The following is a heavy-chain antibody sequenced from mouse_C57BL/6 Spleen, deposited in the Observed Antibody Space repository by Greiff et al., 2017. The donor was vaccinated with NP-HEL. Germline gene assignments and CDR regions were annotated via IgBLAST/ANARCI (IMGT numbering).Heavy chain of an antibody. CDR2: INPGSGGT. CDR1: GYAFTNYL. Sequence: VKLQESGAELVRPGTSVKVSCKASGYAFTNYLIEWVKQRPGQGLEWIGVINPGSGGTNYNEKFKGKATLTADKSSSTAYMQLSSLTSEDSAVYFCARSADGSTWFAYWGQGTLVTVSA. CDR3: ARSADGSTWFAY. J-gene: IGHJ3*01. D-gene: IGHD2-3*01. V-gene: IGHV1-54*01.